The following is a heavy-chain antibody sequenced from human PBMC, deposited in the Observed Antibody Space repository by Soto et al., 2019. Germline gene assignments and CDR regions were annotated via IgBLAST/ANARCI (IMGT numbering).Heavy chain of an antibody. CDR3: ARGAKGNVLRFLERNCNWFDP. Sequence: QVQLQESGPGLVKPSQTLSLTCTVSGGSISSGDYYWSWIRQPPGKGLEWIGYIYYSGSTYYNPSLKSRVTISVDTSKNQFSLKLSSVTAADTAVYYCARGAKGNVLRFLERNCNWFDPWGQGTLVTVSS. CDR1: GGSISSGDYY. CDR2: IYYSGST. D-gene: IGHD3-3*01. V-gene: IGHV4-30-4*01. J-gene: IGHJ5*02.